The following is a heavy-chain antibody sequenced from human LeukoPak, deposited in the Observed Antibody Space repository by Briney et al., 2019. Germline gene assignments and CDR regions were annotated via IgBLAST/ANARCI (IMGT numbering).Heavy chain of an antibody. J-gene: IGHJ3*01. CDR3: ASHVF. Sequence: GGSLRLSCAASGFTFSDHYMDWVRQAPGKGREWVGRTRNKANSYTTEYAASVKGRFTNSRDDSKNSLYLQMNSLKTEDTAVYYCASHVFWGQGTMVTVSS. V-gene: IGHV3-72*01. CDR1: GFTFSDHY. CDR2: TRNKANSYTT.